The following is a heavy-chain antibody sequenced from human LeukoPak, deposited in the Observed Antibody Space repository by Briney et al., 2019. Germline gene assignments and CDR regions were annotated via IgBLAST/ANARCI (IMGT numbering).Heavy chain of an antibody. CDR1: GDSVSSNSAA. Sequence: SQTLSLTCAISGDSVSSNSAAWNWIRQSPSRGLEWLGRTYYRSKWYNDYAVSVKSRITINPDTSKNQFSLQLNSVTPEDTAVYYCARGPLYYYDSSGYYYFDYWGQGTLVTVSS. J-gene: IGHJ4*02. V-gene: IGHV6-1*01. CDR3: ARGPLYYYDSSGYYYFDY. D-gene: IGHD3-22*01. CDR2: TYYRSKWYN.